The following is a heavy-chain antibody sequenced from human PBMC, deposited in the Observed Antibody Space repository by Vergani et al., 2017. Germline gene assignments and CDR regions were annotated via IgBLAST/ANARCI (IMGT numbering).Heavy chain of an antibody. Sequence: VQLLESGGGLVQPGGSLRLSCAASGFTFSSYARSWIRQPPGKGLEWIGYIYTSGSTNYNPSLKSRVTMSVDTSKNQFSLKLSSVTAADTAVYYCARVNKIAAPSGVYYYYYMDVWGKGTTVTVSS. CDR1: GFTFSSYA. CDR2: IYTSGST. V-gene: IGHV4-4*08. J-gene: IGHJ6*03. CDR3: ARVNKIAAPSGVYYYYYMDV. D-gene: IGHD6-6*01.